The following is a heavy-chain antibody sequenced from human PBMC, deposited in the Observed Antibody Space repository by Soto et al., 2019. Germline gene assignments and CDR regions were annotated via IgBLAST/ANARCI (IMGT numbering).Heavy chain of an antibody. D-gene: IGHD3-16*01. J-gene: IGHJ6*02. V-gene: IGHV1-3*01. CDR3: AMVDNYVTPTPQDV. CDR1: GYSFTSYG. Sequence: GASVKVSCKTSGYSFTSYGMNLVRQAPGQRLEWMGWINAGSGDTKYSQKFQGRVTITRDTSASMAYMELSGLRPEDTAVYYCAMVDNYVTPTPQDVWGQGTTVTVSS. CDR2: INAGSGDT.